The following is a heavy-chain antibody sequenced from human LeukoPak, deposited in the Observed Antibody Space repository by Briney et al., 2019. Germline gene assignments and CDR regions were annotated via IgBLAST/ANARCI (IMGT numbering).Heavy chain of an antibody. CDR1: GDSIFSITYY. V-gene: IGHV4-39*01. J-gene: IGHJ4*02. D-gene: IGHD2-8*01. CDR2: IFHSGST. Sequence: SETLSLTCTVSGDSIFSITYYWGWIRQPPGKGLEWIGSIFHSGSTYYNPSLRSRVTISVDTSKNQLSLRLRSVTAADTAVYYCARLYEGKRPPDYWGQGTLVTVSS. CDR3: ARLYEGKRPPDY.